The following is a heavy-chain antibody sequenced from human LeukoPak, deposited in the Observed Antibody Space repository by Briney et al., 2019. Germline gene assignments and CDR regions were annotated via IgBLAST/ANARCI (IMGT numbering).Heavy chain of an antibody. V-gene: IGHV1-69*13. Sequence: SVKVSCKVSGGTFSSYAISWVRQAPGQGLEWMGGIIPIFGTANYAQKFQGRVTITADESTSTAYMELSSLRSEDTAVYYCARDRRPYYYDSSGCPLTPLLDYWGQGTLVTVPS. J-gene: IGHJ4*02. CDR1: GGTFSSYA. D-gene: IGHD3-22*01. CDR3: ARDRRPYYYDSSGCPLTPLLDY. CDR2: IIPIFGTA.